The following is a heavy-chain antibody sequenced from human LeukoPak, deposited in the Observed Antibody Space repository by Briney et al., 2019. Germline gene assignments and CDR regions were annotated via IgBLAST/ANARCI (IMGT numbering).Heavy chain of an antibody. CDR1: GGSISSYY. Sequence: SETLSLTCTVSGGSISSYYWSWIRQPAGKGLEWIGRIYTSGSTNYNPSLKSRVTMSVDTSKNQFSLKLSSVTAADTAVYYCARACHLVVVTAEGGWLDPWGQGTLVTVSS. D-gene: IGHD2-21*02. CDR3: ARACHLVVVTAEGGWLDP. V-gene: IGHV4-4*07. CDR2: IYTSGST. J-gene: IGHJ5*02.